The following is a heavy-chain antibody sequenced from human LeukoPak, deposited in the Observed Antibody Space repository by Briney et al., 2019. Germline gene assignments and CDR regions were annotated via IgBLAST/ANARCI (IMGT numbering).Heavy chain of an antibody. CDR3: ARVMVRGVINYYYYYMDV. J-gene: IGHJ6*03. V-gene: IGHV3-66*01. CDR1: GFTVSSNY. CDR2: IYSGGST. D-gene: IGHD3-10*01. Sequence: SGGSLRLSCAASGFTVSSNYMSWVRQAPGKGLEWVSVIYSGGSTYYADSVKGRFTISRGNSKNTLYLQMNSLRAEDTAVYYCARVMVRGVINYYYYYMDVWGKGTTVTISS.